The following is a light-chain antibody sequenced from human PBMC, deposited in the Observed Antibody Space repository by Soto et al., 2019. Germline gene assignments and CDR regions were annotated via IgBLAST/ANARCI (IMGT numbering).Light chain of an antibody. CDR3: SSYTTSNTRQIV. CDR2: DVS. V-gene: IGLV2-14*03. Sequence: QSVLTQPASVSGSPGQSITISCTGTSSDVGGYNYVSWYQHHPGKAPKLLIYDVSNRPSGVSNSFSGSKSDNTASLTISGIHPEDEADYYCSSYTTSNTRQIVFGTGTKLTVL. J-gene: IGLJ1*01. CDR1: SSDVGGYNY.